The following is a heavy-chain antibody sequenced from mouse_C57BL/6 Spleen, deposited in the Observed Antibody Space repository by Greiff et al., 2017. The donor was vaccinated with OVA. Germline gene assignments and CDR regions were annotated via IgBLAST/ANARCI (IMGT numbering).Heavy chain of an antibody. CDR2: IYPGDGDN. J-gene: IGHJ2*01. CDR3: ARSAGNYFDY. D-gene: IGHD4-1*01. Sequence: QVQLQQSGPELVKPGASVKISCKASGYAFSSSWMNWVKQRPGKGLEWIGRIYPGDGDNNYNGQFKGKATLTADKSPSTAYMHLSSLTSADSAVYFCARSAGNYFDYWGQGTTLTVSS. CDR1: GYAFSSSW. V-gene: IGHV1-82*01.